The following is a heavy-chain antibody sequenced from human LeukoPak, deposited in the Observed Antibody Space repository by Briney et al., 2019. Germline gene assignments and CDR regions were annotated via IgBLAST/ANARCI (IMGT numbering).Heavy chain of an antibody. J-gene: IGHJ2*01. V-gene: IGHV3-53*01. CDR2: IYSGGST. Sequence: PGGSLRLSCAASGFTVSSNYMSWVRQAPGKGLEWVSIIYSGGSTYYADSVKGRFTISRDNSKNTLYLQMNSLRAEDTAVYYGARGFGNWYFDLWGRGTLVTVSS. CDR3: ARGFGNWYFDL. CDR1: GFTVSSNY. D-gene: IGHD3-3*01.